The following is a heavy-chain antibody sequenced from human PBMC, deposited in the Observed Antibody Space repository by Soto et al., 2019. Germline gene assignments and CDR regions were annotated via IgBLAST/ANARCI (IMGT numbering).Heavy chain of an antibody. CDR2: IDWDDEK. Sequence: VSGPTLVNPTQTLTLTCTFSGFSLSTSGMCVSWIRQPPGKALEWLALIDWDDEKYYSTSLKTRLTSSKDTSKNQVVLTTTNTHPVATATYYCARGLATLPVFAFDIWGQRTMVTVPS. V-gene: IGHV2-70*01. D-gene: IGHD6-6*01. J-gene: IGHJ3*02. CDR1: GFSLSTSGMC. CDR3: ARGLATLPVFAFDI.